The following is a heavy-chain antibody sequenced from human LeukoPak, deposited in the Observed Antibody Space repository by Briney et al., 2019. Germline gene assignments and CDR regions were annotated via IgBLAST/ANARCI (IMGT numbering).Heavy chain of an antibody. V-gene: IGHV1-2*02. J-gene: IGHJ4*02. D-gene: IGHD5-18*01. Sequence: ASVTVSCTASGFTFTVYYMHWVRQAPGQGLEWMGWINPNSGGTDYAQKFQGRVTMTRDTSISTAYMELSRLRSDDTAVYYCARGQGYSLFPDNYYFDYWGQGALVTVSS. CDR1: GFTFTVYY. CDR2: INPNSGGT. CDR3: ARGQGYSLFPDNYYFDY.